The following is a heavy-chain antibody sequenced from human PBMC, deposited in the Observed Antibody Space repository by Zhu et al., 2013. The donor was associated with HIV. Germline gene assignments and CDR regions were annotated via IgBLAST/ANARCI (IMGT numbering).Heavy chain of an antibody. D-gene: IGHD3-22*01. Sequence: QVQLVQSGAEVKKPGSSVKVSCKASGGTFSSYAISWVRQAPGQGLEWMGGIIPIFGTANYAQKFQGRVTITADESTSTAYMELSSLRSEDTAVYYCARDLRPYYYDSRGVLSCFQHWGQGTLVTVSS. CDR1: GGTFSSYA. CDR3: ARDLRPYYYDSRGVLSCFQH. J-gene: IGHJ1*01. CDR2: IIPIFGTA. V-gene: IGHV1-69*01.